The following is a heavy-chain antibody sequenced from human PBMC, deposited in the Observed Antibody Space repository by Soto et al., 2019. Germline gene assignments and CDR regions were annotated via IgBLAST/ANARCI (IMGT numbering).Heavy chain of an antibody. J-gene: IGHJ4*02. D-gene: IGHD3-3*01. CDR3: ADGGEWSFNFVY. Sequence: GESLKISCAASGLTFSTYAMSWVRQAPGKGLEWVSGISVSGDNTYYADSVKGRFTISRDNSKNTLYLQMNNLRAEDTAVYYCADGGEWSFNFVYWGQGTLVTVSS. CDR1: GLTFSTYA. CDR2: ISVSGDNT. V-gene: IGHV3-23*01.